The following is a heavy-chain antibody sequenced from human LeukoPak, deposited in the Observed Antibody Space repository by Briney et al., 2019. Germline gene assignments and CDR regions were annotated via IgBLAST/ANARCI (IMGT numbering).Heavy chain of an antibody. V-gene: IGHV1-18*01. D-gene: IGHD6-25*01. CDR1: GYTFTSYG. CDR2: ISAYNGNT. J-gene: IGHJ6*03. CDR3: TKGVLAAYRYNYYYMDV. Sequence: GASVKVSCKATGYTFTSYGISWVRQAPGQGLEWMGRISAYNGNTNYAQKLQGRVTMTTDTSTSTAYMELRSLRSDDTAVYYCTKGVLAAYRYNYYYMDVWGKGTTVTISS.